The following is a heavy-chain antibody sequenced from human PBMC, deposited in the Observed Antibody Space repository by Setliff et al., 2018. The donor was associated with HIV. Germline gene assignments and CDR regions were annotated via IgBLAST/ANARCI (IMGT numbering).Heavy chain of an antibody. CDR1: GFSISSRYY. CDR2: IYHTGSS. CDR3: AREGSEAVDYEANWFDP. Sequence: SETLSLTCDVSGFSISSRYYWGWIRQSPGKGLEWIGNIYHTGSSYYNPSLNDRATISLDTSKNQFSLKLSSVTAADTAMYYWAREGSEAVDYEANWFDPWGQGTLVTVSS. V-gene: IGHV4-38-2*02. J-gene: IGHJ5*02. D-gene: IGHD4-17*01.